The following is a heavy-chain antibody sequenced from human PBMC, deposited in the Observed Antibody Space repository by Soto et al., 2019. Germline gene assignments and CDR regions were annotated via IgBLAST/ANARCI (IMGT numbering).Heavy chain of an antibody. CDR3: ARFGSGWYGGFDY. V-gene: IGHV4-59*01. D-gene: IGHD6-19*01. CDR1: GGSISSYY. CDR2: IYYSGST. J-gene: IGHJ4*02. Sequence: KTSETLSLTCTVSGGSISSYYWSWIRQPPGKGLEWIGYIYYSGSTNYNPSLKSRVTISVDTSKNQFSLKLSSVTAADTAVYYCARFGSGWYGGFDYWGQGTLVTVSS.